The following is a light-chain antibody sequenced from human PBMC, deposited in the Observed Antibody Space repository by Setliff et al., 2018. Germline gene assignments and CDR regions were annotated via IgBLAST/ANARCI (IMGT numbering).Light chain of an antibody. CDR3: SSYAGSNLYV. CDR1: SSDVGAYNY. Sequence: SALAQPPSASGSPGQSVTISCTGTSSDVGAYNYVSWYQQHPGKAPKVMIYEVSKRPSGVPDRFSASKSGNTASLTVSGLQAEDEADYYCSSYAGSNLYVFGTGTKVTVL. CDR2: EVS. V-gene: IGLV2-8*01. J-gene: IGLJ1*01.